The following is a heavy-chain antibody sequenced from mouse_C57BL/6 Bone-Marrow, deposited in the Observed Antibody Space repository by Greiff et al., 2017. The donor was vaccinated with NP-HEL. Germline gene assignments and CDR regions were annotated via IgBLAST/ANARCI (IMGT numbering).Heavy chain of an antibody. CDR3: ARLTTVVSHFDY. D-gene: IGHD1-1*01. V-gene: IGHV7-3*01. CDR2: IRNKANGYTT. Sequence: EVQLVESGGGLVQPGGSLSLSCAASGFTFTDYYMSWVRQPPGKALEWLGFIRNKANGYTTEYSASVKGRFTISRDNSQSILYLQMNALRAEDSATYYCARLTTVVSHFDYWGQGTTLTVSS. J-gene: IGHJ2*01. CDR1: GFTFTDYY.